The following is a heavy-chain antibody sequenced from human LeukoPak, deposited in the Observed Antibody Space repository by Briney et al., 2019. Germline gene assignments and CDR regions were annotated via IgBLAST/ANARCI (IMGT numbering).Heavy chain of an antibody. CDR3: ARDPTEMATAYFDY. CDR2: ISSSGSTI. D-gene: IGHD5-24*01. Sequence: GGSLRLSCAASGFTFSDHYMSWIRQAPGKGLEWVSYISSSGSTIYYADSVKGRFTISRDNAKNSLYLQMNSLRAEDTAVYYCARDPTEMATAYFDYWGQGTLVTVSS. CDR1: GFTFSDHY. V-gene: IGHV3-11*04. J-gene: IGHJ4*02.